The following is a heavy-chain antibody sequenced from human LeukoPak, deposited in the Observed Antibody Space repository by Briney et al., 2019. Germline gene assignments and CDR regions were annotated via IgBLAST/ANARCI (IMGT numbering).Heavy chain of an antibody. J-gene: IGHJ3*02. CDR3: ASSYYYGSGSSREDAFDI. CDR2: IYYSGST. D-gene: IGHD3-10*01. CDR1: GGSISSYY. Sequence: SETLSLTCTVSGGSISSYYWSWIRQPPGKGLEWIGYIYYSGSTNYNPSLKSRVTISVDTSKNQFSLKLSSVTAADTAVYYCASSYYYGSGSSREDAFDIWGQGTMVTVSS. V-gene: IGHV4-59*01.